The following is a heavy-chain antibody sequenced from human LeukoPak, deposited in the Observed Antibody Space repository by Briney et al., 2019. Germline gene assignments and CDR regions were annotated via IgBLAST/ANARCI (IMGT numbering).Heavy chain of an antibody. V-gene: IGHV3-30*02. J-gene: IGHJ4*02. D-gene: IGHD1-26*01. CDR2: IRYDGSNK. Sequence: GGSLRLSCAASGFTLSSYGMHWVRQAPGKGLEWVAFIRYDGSNKYYADPVKGRYTISRDNSKNTLYLQMNSLRAEDTAVYYCAKVAYSGSYLPLGYWGQGTLVTVSS. CDR3: AKVAYSGSYLPLGY. CDR1: GFTLSSYG.